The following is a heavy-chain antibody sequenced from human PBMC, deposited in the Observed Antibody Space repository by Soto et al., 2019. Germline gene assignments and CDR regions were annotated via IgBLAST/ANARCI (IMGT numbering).Heavy chain of an antibody. CDR1: GFTFSAYS. CDR2: ITSGSDYI. D-gene: IGHD5-12*01. Sequence: GALRLSCAASGFTFSAYSMSWVRQAPGKGLEWVSSITSGSDYIYYADSLKGRFTISRDNAKNSLYLQMHSLRAEDTAFYYCARVDGYTYPNDYWGQGTLVTVSS. J-gene: IGHJ4*02. CDR3: ARVDGYTYPNDY. V-gene: IGHV3-21*01.